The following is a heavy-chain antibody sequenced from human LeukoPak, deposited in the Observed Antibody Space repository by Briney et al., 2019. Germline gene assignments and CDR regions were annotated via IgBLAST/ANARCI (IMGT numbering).Heavy chain of an antibody. CDR3: AKDRSRFTSFDY. D-gene: IGHD3-10*01. V-gene: IGHV3-64*01. CDR2: ISSNGGST. Sequence: PGGSLRLSCAASGFTFSSYAMHWVRQAPGKGLEYVSAISSNGGSTYYANSVKGRFTISRDNSKNTLYLQMNSLRAEDTAVYYCAKDRSRFTSFDYWGQGTLVTVSS. CDR1: GFTFSSYA. J-gene: IGHJ4*02.